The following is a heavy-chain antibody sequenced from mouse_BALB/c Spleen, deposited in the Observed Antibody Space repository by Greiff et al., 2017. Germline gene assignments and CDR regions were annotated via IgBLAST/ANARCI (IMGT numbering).Heavy chain of an antibody. Sequence: VQRVESGGDLVKPGGSLKLSCAASGFTFSSYGMSWVRQTPDKRLEWVATISSGGSYTYYPDSVKGRFTISRDNAKNTLYLQMSSLKSEDTAMYYCARLLTGRRYFDYWGQGTTLTVSS. J-gene: IGHJ2*01. D-gene: IGHD4-1*01. CDR2: ISSGGSYT. V-gene: IGHV5-6*01. CDR3: ARLLTGRRYFDY. CDR1: GFTFSSYG.